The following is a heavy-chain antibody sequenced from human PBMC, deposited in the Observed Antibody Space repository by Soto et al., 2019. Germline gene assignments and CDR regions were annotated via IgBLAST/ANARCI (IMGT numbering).Heavy chain of an antibody. CDR2: MSTYNENT. CDR3: AREGFCSSGSCALYSHDYFGMDV. D-gene: IGHD2-15*01. J-gene: IGHJ6*02. Sequence: DSVKVSCKASGYTFIRYGISWVRQAPGQGLEWMGWMSTYNENTNYAQRFQGRVAMTTDTFTGTAYMELRSLTSDDTAMYYCAREGFCSSGSCALYSHDYFGMDVWGQGTTVTVSS. V-gene: IGHV1-18*01. CDR1: GYTFIRYG.